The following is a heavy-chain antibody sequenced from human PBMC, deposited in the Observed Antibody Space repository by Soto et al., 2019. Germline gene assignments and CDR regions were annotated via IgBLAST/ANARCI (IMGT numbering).Heavy chain of an antibody. J-gene: IGHJ6*02. D-gene: IGHD2-21*01. Sequence: PGESLKISCQASGYDFSTYWISWVRQMPGKGLEWMGRIDPSDFYTNYRPSFQGHVTISVDKSINTVYLQWSSLKASDTAMYYSARHRAVGIHYQIGMDVWGQGTAVTVSS. V-gene: IGHV5-10-1*01. CDR3: ARHRAVGIHYQIGMDV. CDR2: IDPSDFYT. CDR1: GYDFSTYW.